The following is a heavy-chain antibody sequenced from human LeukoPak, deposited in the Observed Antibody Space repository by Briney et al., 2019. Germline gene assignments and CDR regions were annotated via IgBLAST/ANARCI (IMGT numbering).Heavy chain of an antibody. CDR1: GFTFSSYG. J-gene: IGHJ6*03. V-gene: IGHV3-30*02. Sequence: GGSLRLSCAASGFTFSSYGMHWVRQAPGKGLEWVAFIRYDGSNKYYADSVKGRFTISRDNSKNTLYLQMNSLRAEDTAVYYCAKIPYGDYVLDYYYYMDVWGKGTTVTISS. D-gene: IGHD4-17*01. CDR3: AKIPYGDYVLDYYYYMDV. CDR2: IRYDGSNK.